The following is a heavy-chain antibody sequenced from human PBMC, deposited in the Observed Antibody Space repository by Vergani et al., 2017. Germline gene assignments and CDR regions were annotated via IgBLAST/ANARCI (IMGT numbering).Heavy chain of an antibody. V-gene: IGHV4-59*01. CDR2: IYYSGST. CDR1: GGSISSYY. Sequence: QVQLQESGPGLVKPSETLSLTCTVSGGSISSYYWSWIRQPPGKGLEWIGYIYYSGSTNYNPSLKSRVTISVDTSKNQFSLKLSSVTAADTAVYYCARGAIVVVPAAIHYYYYYMDVWGKGTTVTVSS. J-gene: IGHJ6*03. CDR3: ARGAIVVVPAAIHYYYYYMDV. D-gene: IGHD2-2*01.